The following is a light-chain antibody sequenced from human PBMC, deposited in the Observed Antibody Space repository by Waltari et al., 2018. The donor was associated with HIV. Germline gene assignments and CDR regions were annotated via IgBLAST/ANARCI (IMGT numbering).Light chain of an antibody. J-gene: IGLJ2*01. CDR2: EVS. V-gene: IGLV2-23*02. CDR3: CSYAGSYTFVV. CDR1: NSDVGTYDL. Sequence: QSALTQPASVSGSPGQSITISCIGTNSDVGTYDLVSWYQQHPGKAPKLFIYEVSKRPSGISDRFSGSKSGNTASLTISGLQAEDEADYYCCSYAGSYTFVVFGGGTKLTVL.